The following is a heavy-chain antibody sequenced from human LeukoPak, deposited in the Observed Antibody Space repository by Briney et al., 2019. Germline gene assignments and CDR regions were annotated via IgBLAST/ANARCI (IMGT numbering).Heavy chain of an antibody. Sequence: SETLSLTCTVSGGSISSSSYYWGWIRQPPGKGLEWIGSIYYSGSTYYNPSLKSRVTISVDTSKNQFSLKLSSVTAADTAVYYCATIHRGRDGYNFGFSNLDYWGQGTLVTVSS. J-gene: IGHJ4*02. CDR2: IYYSGST. D-gene: IGHD5-24*01. V-gene: IGHV4-39*07. CDR1: GGSISSSSYY. CDR3: ATIHRGRDGYNFGFSNLDY.